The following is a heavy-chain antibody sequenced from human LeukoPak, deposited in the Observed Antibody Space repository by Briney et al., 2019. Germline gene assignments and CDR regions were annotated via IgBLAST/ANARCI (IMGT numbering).Heavy chain of an antibody. CDR2: INWNGGST. Sequence: GGSLRLSCAASGFTFEDYGMSWVRQAPGKGLEWVSGINWNGGSTGYADSVKGRFTISRDNAKNSLYLQMNSLRAEDTAFYYCAGLGYCSSTSCYVNYYYYMDVWGKGTTVTVSS. J-gene: IGHJ6*03. V-gene: IGHV3-20*04. CDR3: AGLGYCSSTSCYVNYYYYMDV. CDR1: GFTFEDYG. D-gene: IGHD2-2*01.